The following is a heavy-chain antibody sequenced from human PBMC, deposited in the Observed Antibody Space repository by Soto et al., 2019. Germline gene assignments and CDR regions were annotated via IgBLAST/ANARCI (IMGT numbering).Heavy chain of an antibody. CDR3: ARIGELRLAFDI. CDR1: GYTFTSCG. V-gene: IGHV1-18*04. CDR2: ISAYNGNT. J-gene: IGHJ3*02. D-gene: IGHD1-26*01. Sequence: ASVKVSCKASGYTFTSCGISWVRQAPGQGLEWMGWISAYNGNTNYAQKLQGKVTMTTDTSTSTAYMELRSLRSDDTAVYYCARIGELRLAFDIWGQGTMVTVSS.